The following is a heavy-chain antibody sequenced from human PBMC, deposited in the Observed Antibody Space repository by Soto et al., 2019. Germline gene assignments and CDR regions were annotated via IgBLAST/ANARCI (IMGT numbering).Heavy chain of an antibody. Sequence: GGSLRLSCAASGFTFSSYAMSWVRQAPGKGLEWVSAISGSGGSTYYADSVKGRFTISRDNSKNTLYLQMNSLRAEDTAVYYCANARYSYVYPFFDYWGQGTLVTVSS. CDR2: ISGSGGST. CDR1: GFTFSSYA. V-gene: IGHV3-23*01. CDR3: ANARYSYVYPFFDY. J-gene: IGHJ4*02. D-gene: IGHD5-18*01.